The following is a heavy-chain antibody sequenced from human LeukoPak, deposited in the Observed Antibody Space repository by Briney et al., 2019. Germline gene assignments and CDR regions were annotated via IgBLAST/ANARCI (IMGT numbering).Heavy chain of an antibody. D-gene: IGHD2-21*01. CDR3: TRDPRLLDY. Sequence: GGSLRLSCAASGFTFSDYYMTWIRQAPGKGLALISYISGSGSNIKYADSVKGRFTISRDNAKNSLYLQMNSLTAEDTAVYYCTRDPRLLDYWGQGTLVTVSS. CDR1: GFTFSDYY. CDR2: ISGSGSNI. V-gene: IGHV3-11*04. J-gene: IGHJ4*02.